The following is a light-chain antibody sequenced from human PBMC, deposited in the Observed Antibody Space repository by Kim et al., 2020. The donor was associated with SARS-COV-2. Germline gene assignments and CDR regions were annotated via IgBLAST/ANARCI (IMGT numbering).Light chain of an antibody. J-gene: IGKJ4*01. CDR3: QQDNSFPLT. CDR1: SGISSW. Sequence: SAYVGDRVTITCRASSGISSWLAWYNQKPERAPKLLIYAASSLQSGVPSRFSGSGSGTDFTLTISSLQPEDFAPYYCQQDNSFPLTFGGGPKLEI. CDR2: AAS. V-gene: IGKV1-12*01.